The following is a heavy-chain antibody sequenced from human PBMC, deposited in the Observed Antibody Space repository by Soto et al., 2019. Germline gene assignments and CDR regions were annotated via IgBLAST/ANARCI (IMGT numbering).Heavy chain of an antibody. CDR1: GFTFSSYS. D-gene: IGHD3-10*01. J-gene: IGHJ4*02. CDR3: ATYFPIDY. CDR2: ISSSSTI. Sequence: PGGSLRLSCAASGFTFSSYSMNWVRQAPGKGLEWVSYISSSSTIYYADSVKGRFTISRDNAKNSLYLQMNSLRAEDTAVYYCATYFPIDYWGQGTLVTVSS. V-gene: IGHV3-48*01.